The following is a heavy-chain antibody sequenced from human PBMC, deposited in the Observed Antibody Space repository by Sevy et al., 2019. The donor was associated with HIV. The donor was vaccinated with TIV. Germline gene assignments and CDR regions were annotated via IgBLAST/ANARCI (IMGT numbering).Heavy chain of an antibody. Sequence: GGSPRLSCAASGFTFSSYGMHWVRQAPGKGLEWVAVISCDGSNKYYADSVKGRFTISRDNSKNTLYLQMNSLRAEDTTVYYCAKDRDSSGWYRDFDYWGQGTLVTVSS. V-gene: IGHV3-30*18. CDR1: GFTFSSYG. J-gene: IGHJ4*02. CDR2: ISCDGSNK. D-gene: IGHD6-19*01. CDR3: AKDRDSSGWYRDFDY.